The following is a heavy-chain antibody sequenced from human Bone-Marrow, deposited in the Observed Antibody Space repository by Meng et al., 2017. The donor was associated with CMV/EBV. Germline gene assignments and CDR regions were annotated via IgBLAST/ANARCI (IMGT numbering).Heavy chain of an antibody. D-gene: IGHD6-6*01. CDR2: FDPEDGET. Sequence: ASVKVSRKVSGYTLTELSMHWVRQAPGKGLEWMGGFDPEDGETIYAQKFQGRVTMTEDTSTDTAYMELSSLRSEDTAVYYCATGIAAPYGMDVWGQGTTVTVSS. V-gene: IGHV1-24*01. CDR3: ATGIAAPYGMDV. CDR1: GYTLTELS. J-gene: IGHJ6*02.